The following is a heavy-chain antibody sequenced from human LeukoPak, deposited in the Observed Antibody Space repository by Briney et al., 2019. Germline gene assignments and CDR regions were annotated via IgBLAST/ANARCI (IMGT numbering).Heavy chain of an antibody. V-gene: IGHV3-48*03. CDR1: GFTFSSYE. J-gene: IGHJ4*02. CDR2: ISSSGNTI. D-gene: IGHD3-22*01. CDR3: ATIPRTYYYDSSGYFHFDY. Sequence: PGGSLRLSCAASGFTFSSYEMNWVRQAPGKGLEWVSYISSSGNTIYYADSVKGRFTISRDNAKNSLYLQMNSLRAEDTAVYYCATIPRTYYYDSSGYFHFDYWGQGTLVTVSS.